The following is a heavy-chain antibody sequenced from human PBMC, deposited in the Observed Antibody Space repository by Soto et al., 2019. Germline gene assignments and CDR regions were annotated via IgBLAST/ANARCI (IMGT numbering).Heavy chain of an antibody. CDR3: AGGRIAGTFDY. J-gene: IGHJ4*02. CDR1: GGTFSSYT. Sequence: QVQLVQSGAEVKKPGSSVKVSCKASGGTFSSYTISWVRQAPGQGLEWMGRIIPILGIANYAQKFQGRVTITADKSTSTAYLELSSLRSADTAVYDCAGGRIAGTFDYWGQGTLVTVSS. CDR2: IIPILGIA. V-gene: IGHV1-69*02. D-gene: IGHD6-13*01.